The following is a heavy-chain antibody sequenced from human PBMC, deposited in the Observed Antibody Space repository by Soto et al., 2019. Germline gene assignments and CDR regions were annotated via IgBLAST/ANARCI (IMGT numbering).Heavy chain of an antibody. CDR1: GYTFSSYT. CDR2: ISPDDGNT. CDR3: ARVEAPFGESLH. D-gene: IGHD3-10*01. V-gene: IGHV1-18*01. Sequence: QIQLAQSGGEVKKPGASVKVSCKTSGYTFSSYTIAWVRQAPGQGLEWLGWISPDDGNTEYEQKFQGRVTMTADTLTNNAYMELRSLKYYDTAVYYCARVEAPFGESLHWGQGTPVTVSA. J-gene: IGHJ4*02.